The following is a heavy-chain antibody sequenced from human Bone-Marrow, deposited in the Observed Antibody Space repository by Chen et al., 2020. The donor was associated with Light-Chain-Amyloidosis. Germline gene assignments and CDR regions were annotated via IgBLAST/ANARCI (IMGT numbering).Heavy chain of an antibody. J-gene: IGHJ5*02. CDR3: STLGGHYGSGSYEFDP. Sequence: QLLGSGGNLVQPGGWRRLYWAGSGVTFSYYGMSWVRQAPGKGLEWVSFIRASGASTVDADSLKGRFTISRDNSKNILFLQMTSLRAEDTAIYYCSTLGGHYGSGSYEFDPLGQGTLVTFSS. D-gene: IGHD3-10*01. V-gene: IGHV3-23*01. CDR1: GVTFSYYG. CDR2: IRASGAST.